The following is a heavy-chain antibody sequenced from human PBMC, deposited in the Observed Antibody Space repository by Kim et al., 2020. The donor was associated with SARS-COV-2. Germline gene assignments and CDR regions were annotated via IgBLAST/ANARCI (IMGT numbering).Heavy chain of an antibody. J-gene: IGHJ6*02. D-gene: IGHD1-26*01. CDR2: IIPIFGTA. CDR3: ARGKLVGAYYYYYGMDV. V-gene: IGHV1-69*13. CDR1: GGTFSSYA. Sequence: SVKVSCKASGGTFSSYAISWVRQAPGQGLEWMGGIIPIFGTANYAQKFQGRVTITADESTSTAYMELSSLRSEDTAVYYCARGKLVGAYYYYYGMDVWGQGTTVTVSS.